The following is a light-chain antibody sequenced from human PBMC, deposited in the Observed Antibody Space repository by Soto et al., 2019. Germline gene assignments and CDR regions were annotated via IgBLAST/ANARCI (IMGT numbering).Light chain of an antibody. J-gene: IGKJ1*01. V-gene: IGKV3-20*01. Sequence: EIVLTQSPGTLSLSPGERATLSCRASQSVSSSYLAWYQQKPGQAPRLLIYDASSRATGIPDRFSGSGSGTDFNLTISRLEPEDFAVYYCQQYGCSPKTFGQGTKVEIK. CDR3: QQYGCSPKT. CDR2: DAS. CDR1: QSVSSSY.